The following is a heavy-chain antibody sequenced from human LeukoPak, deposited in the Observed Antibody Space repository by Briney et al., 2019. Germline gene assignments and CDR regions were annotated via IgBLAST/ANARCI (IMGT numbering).Heavy chain of an antibody. Sequence: PGGSLRLSCAASGFTLSSCAMSWVRQAPGKGLEWVSAISGSGGSTYYADSVKGRFTISRDNSKNTLYLQMNSLRAEDTAVYYCAKVDSLDIVVVPAASFDYWGQGTLVTVSS. CDR3: AKVDSLDIVVVPAASFDY. V-gene: IGHV3-23*01. CDR1: GFTLSSCA. D-gene: IGHD2-2*01. CDR2: ISGSGGST. J-gene: IGHJ4*02.